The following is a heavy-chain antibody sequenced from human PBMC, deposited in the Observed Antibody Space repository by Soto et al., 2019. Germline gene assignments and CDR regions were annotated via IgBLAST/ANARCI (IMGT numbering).Heavy chain of an antibody. CDR1: GGSISSGGYS. V-gene: IGHV4-30-2*01. Sequence: PSETLSLTCAVSGGSISSGGYSWSWIRQPPGKGLEWIGYIYHSGSTYYNPSLKSRVTISVDRSKNQFSLKLSSVTAADTAVYYCARVVMDYGSGSYHYYYGMDVWGQGTTVTVSS. CDR3: ARVVMDYGSGSYHYYYGMDV. CDR2: IYHSGST. J-gene: IGHJ6*02. D-gene: IGHD3-10*01.